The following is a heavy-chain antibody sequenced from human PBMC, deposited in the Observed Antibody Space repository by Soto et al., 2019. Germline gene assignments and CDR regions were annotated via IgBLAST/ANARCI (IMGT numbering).Heavy chain of an antibody. Sequence: PGGSLRLSCAASGFTFSSYAMSWVRQAPGKGLEWVSAISGSGGSTYYADSVKGRFTISRDNSKNTLYLQMNSLRAEDTAVYYCAKATPPRIPIFGADFDYWGQGTLVTVSS. CDR3: AKATPPRIPIFGADFDY. CDR2: ISGSGGST. J-gene: IGHJ4*02. V-gene: IGHV3-23*01. D-gene: IGHD3-3*01. CDR1: GFTFSSYA.